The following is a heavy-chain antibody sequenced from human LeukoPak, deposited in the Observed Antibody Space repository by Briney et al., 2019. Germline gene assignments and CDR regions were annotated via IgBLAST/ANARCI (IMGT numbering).Heavy chain of an antibody. Sequence: SETLSLTCTVSGGSISSYYWSWIRQPPGKGLEWIGYIYYSGRTNYNTSLKSRVTISVDTSKNQFSLKLSSVTAADTAVYYCASGDYDSSGYHLDYWGQGTLVTVSS. CDR1: GGSISSYY. J-gene: IGHJ4*02. V-gene: IGHV4-59*08. D-gene: IGHD3-22*01. CDR3: ASGDYDSSGYHLDY. CDR2: IYYSGRT.